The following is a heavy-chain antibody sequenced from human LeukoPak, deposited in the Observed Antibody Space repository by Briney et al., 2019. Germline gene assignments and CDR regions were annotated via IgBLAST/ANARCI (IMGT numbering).Heavy chain of an antibody. CDR1: GYTLTESS. CDR3: ATDLPPYYDILTLDY. J-gene: IGHJ4*02. Sequence: GASVKVSCKVSGYTLTESSMHWVRQAPGKGLEWMGGFDPEDGETICAQKFQGRVTMTEDTSTDTAYMELSSLRSEDTAVYYCATDLPPYYDILTLDYWGQGTLVTVSS. V-gene: IGHV1-24*01. CDR2: FDPEDGET. D-gene: IGHD3-9*01.